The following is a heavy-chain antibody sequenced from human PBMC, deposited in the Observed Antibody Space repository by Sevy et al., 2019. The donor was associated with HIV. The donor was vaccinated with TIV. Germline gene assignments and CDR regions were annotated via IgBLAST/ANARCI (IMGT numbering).Heavy chain of an antibody. V-gene: IGHV3-23*01. CDR1: GFTFSSYA. D-gene: IGHD3-9*01. CDR2: ISGSGGGT. CDR3: AKSDILTGYCPFGY. J-gene: IGHJ4*02. Sequence: GGSLRLSCAASGFTFSSYAMSWVRQAPGKGLEWVSAISGSGGGTYYANSVKGRFTISRDNSKNTLYLQMNSLRAEDTAVYYCAKSDILTGYCPFGYWGQGTLVTVSS.